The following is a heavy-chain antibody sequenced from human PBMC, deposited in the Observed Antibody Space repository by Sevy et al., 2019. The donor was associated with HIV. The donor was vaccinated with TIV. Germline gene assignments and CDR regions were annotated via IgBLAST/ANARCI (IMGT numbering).Heavy chain of an antibody. CDR1: GFTFDDYA. CDR2: ISWNSGSI. CDR3: AKDLYSSGWYGYYYYGMDV. D-gene: IGHD6-19*01. J-gene: IGHJ6*02. V-gene: IGHV3-9*01. Sequence: SLRLSCAASGFTFDDYAMHWVRQAPGKGLEWVSGISWNSGSIGYADSVKGRFTISRDNAKNSLYLQMNSLRAEDTALYYCAKDLYSSGWYGYYYYGMDVWGQGTTVTVSS.